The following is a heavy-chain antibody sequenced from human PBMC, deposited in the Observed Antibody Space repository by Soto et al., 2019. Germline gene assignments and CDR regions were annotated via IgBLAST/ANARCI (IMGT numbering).Heavy chain of an antibody. D-gene: IGHD6-19*01. CDR3: VRDWSSGLNWFDP. CDR1: GYSIGSAYY. CDR2: IYHASTT. J-gene: IGHJ5*02. Sequence: LSLTCAVSGYSIGSAYYWGWIRQPPGKGLEWIGNIYHASTTNYNPSLKSRVTIVADTSKNQFSLRLTSVTAADTAVYYCVRDWSSGLNWFDPWGQGTLVTVS. V-gene: IGHV4-38-2*02.